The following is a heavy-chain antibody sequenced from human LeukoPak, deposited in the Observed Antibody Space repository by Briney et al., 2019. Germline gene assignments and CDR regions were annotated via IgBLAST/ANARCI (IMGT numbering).Heavy chain of an antibody. J-gene: IGHJ6*02. V-gene: IGHV3-30*18. CDR3: AKDKDFWSGYYRGVPYYYGLDV. Sequence: GGSQRLSCAAFGFTFSSHGMHWVRQAPGKGLEWVAVISYDGSNKYYADSVKGRFTISRDNANNTLYLQMNSLRPEDTALYHCAKDKDFWSGYYRGVPYYYGLDVWGQGTTVTVSS. D-gene: IGHD3-3*01. CDR2: ISYDGSNK. CDR1: GFTFSSHG.